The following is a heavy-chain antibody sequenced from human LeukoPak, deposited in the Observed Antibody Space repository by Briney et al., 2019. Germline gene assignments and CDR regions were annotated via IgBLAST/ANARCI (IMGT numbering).Heavy chain of an antibody. Sequence: ASVKVSCKASGYTFTSYGISWVRQAPGQGLEWMGWISAYNGITNYAQKLQGRVTMTTDTSTSTAYMELRSLRSDDTAVYYCARGDYGSGSYRYFDYWGQGTLVTVSS. CDR1: GYTFTSYG. V-gene: IGHV1-18*01. J-gene: IGHJ4*02. D-gene: IGHD3-10*01. CDR2: ISAYNGIT. CDR3: ARGDYGSGSYRYFDY.